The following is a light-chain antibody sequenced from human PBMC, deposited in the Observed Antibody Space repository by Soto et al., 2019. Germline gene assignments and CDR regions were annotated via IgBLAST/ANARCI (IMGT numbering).Light chain of an antibody. CDR2: DNN. CDR1: SSNIGNNY. CDR3: GTWDSSLSAVV. Sequence: QSVLTQPPSVSAAPGQKVTISCSGSSSNIGNNYVSWYQQLPGTAPKLLIYDNNQRPSGIPDRFSGSKSGTSATLGITGLQTGDEADYHCGTWDSSLSAVVFGGGTQLTVL. V-gene: IGLV1-51*01. J-gene: IGLJ2*01.